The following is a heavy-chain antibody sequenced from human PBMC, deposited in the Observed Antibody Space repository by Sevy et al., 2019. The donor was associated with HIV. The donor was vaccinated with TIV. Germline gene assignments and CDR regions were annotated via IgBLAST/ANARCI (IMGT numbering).Heavy chain of an antibody. J-gene: IGHJ5*02. CDR2: IHYTGSS. CDR3: ARAPPVRSGDDSLNWFDP. CDR1: GGPISSYY. Sequence: SETLSLTCTVSGGPISSYYWSWLRQPPGKGLQYIGYIHYTGSSNYNPSLKSRVTISLDTSKNRFSLKVTSVTAADPAVDYCARAPPVRSGDDSLNWFDPWGQGTLVTVSS. V-gene: IGHV4-59*01. D-gene: IGHD5-12*01.